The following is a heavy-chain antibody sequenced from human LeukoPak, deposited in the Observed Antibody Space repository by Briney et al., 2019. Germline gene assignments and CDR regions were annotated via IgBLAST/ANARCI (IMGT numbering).Heavy chain of an antibody. CDR2: ISNNGGYT. V-gene: IGHV3-23*01. Sequence: GGSLRLSCAASGFTFSSSAMSWVRQAPGKGLEWVSAISNNGGYTYYADSVQGRFTISRDNAQNSLYLQMNSLRDEDTAVYYCARASFQRWLQLGGDWGQGTLVTVSS. J-gene: IGHJ4*02. D-gene: IGHD5-24*01. CDR3: ARASFQRWLQLGGD. CDR1: GFTFSSSA.